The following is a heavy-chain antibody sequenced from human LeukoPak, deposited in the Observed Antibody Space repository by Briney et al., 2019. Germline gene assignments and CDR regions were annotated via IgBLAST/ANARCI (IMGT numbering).Heavy chain of an antibody. CDR2: ITASGTDT. Sequence: PGGSLRLSCAASGFTFSTFAMIWVRQPPGKGLQWVSTITASGTDTLYADSVKGRFTISRDNSKNTLSLQMNSLRAEDTALYYCAKYSSGWVNDYWGQGTLVTVSS. CDR3: AKYSSGWVNDY. CDR1: GFTFSTFA. D-gene: IGHD6-19*01. V-gene: IGHV3-23*01. J-gene: IGHJ4*02.